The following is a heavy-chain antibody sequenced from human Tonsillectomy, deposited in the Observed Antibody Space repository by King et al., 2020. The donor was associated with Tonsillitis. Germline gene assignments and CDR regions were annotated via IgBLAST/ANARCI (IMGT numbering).Heavy chain of an antibody. CDR3: AKDMYYDILTGYSAFDI. CDR2: IYSGGSST. Sequence: VQLVESGGGLVQPGGSLRLSCAASGFTFSSYAMSWVRQAPGKGLEWVSVIYSGGSSTYYADSVKGRFTISRDNSKNTLYLQMNSRRAEETAVYYCAKDMYYDILTGYSAFDIWGQGTMVTVSS. D-gene: IGHD3-9*01. J-gene: IGHJ3*02. V-gene: IGHV3-23*03. CDR1: GFTFSSYA.